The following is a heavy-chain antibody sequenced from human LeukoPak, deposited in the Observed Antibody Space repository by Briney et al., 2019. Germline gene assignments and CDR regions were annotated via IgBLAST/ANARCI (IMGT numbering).Heavy chain of an antibody. CDR1: GGTFSSYA. D-gene: IGHD3-22*01. Sequence: ASVKVSCKASGGTFSSYAISWVRQAPGQGLEWMGRIIPILGIANYAQKFQGRVTLTADKSTSTAYMELSSLRSEDTAVYYCARDYRQMYYYDSSGYSYDAFDIWGQGTMVTVSS. CDR2: IIPILGIA. J-gene: IGHJ3*02. CDR3: ARDYRQMYYYDSSGYSYDAFDI. V-gene: IGHV1-69*04.